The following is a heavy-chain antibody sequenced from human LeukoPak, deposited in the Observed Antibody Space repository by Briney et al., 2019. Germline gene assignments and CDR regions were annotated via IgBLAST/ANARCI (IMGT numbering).Heavy chain of an antibody. Sequence: PSETLSLTCTVSGGSISSHYWSWIRQPAGKGLEYLGRISSTGSTNYNPSLRSRVTISADTSKNHFSLKLTSVTAADTAVYYCARDQTYSGSGIYTYFDYWGQGILVTVSS. D-gene: IGHD3-10*01. V-gene: IGHV4-4*07. CDR3: ARDQTYSGSGIYTYFDY. J-gene: IGHJ4*02. CDR2: ISSTGST. CDR1: GGSISSHY.